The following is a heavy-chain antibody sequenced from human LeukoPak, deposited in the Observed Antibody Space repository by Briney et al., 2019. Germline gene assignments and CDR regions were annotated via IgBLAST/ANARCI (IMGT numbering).Heavy chain of an antibody. CDR3: GRGGGGFDY. Sequence: GASVKVSCKASGYTFTGNYLHWVRQAPGQGLEWMAWINPKSGGTNSAQKFQGRVTMTRDTSISTAYMELSRLTSDDTAVYYCGRGGGGFDYWGQGTLVTVSS. D-gene: IGHD3-16*01. V-gene: IGHV1-2*02. CDR1: GYTFTGNY. CDR2: INPKSGGT. J-gene: IGHJ4*02.